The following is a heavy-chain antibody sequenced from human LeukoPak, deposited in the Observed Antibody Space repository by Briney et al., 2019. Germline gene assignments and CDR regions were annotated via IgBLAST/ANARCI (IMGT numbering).Heavy chain of an antibody. J-gene: IGHJ4*02. CDR1: GFTFRSYS. D-gene: IGHD4-17*01. V-gene: IGHV3-48*02. CDR2: ITSGSSPI. CDR3: ARRAYGDDSFDY. Sequence: GGSLRLSCAASGFTFRSYSMNWVRQAPGKGLEWIAYITSGSSPIYYAGSVKGRFTISRDNAKNSLYLQMNSLRDEDTAVYYCARRAYGDDSFDYWGQGTLVTVSS.